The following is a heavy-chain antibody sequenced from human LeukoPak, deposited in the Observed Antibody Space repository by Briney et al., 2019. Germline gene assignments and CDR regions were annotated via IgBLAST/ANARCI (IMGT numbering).Heavy chain of an antibody. CDR3: AKAWSVAMISDAFDV. CDR2: ISGSGGST. V-gene: IGHV3-23*01. J-gene: IGHJ3*01. Sequence: GGSLRLSCAASGFTFDDHTMHWVRQAPGKGLEWVSGISGSGGSTYYADSVKGRFTISRDNSKNTQYLQMDSLRAEDTAVYYCAKAWSVAMISDAFDVWGQGTMVTVSS. D-gene: IGHD5-12*01. CDR1: GFTFDDHT.